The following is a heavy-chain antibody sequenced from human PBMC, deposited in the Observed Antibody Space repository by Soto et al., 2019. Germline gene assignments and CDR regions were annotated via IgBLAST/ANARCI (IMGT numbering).Heavy chain of an antibody. CDR1: GDSVTSNHF. CDR3: ARHVDFADYIRWFDP. CDR2: IYYSGRT. D-gene: IGHD4-17*01. J-gene: IGHJ5*02. V-gene: IGHV4-39*01. Sequence: QLQLQESGPGLVKLSETLALTCAVSGDSVTSNHFWGWIRQFPGKGLQWIGSIYYSGRTHYNPSLASRVTISVVTSKNQFSLKLTSVTSADTAVYYCARHVDFADYIRWFDPWGQGTLVTVSS.